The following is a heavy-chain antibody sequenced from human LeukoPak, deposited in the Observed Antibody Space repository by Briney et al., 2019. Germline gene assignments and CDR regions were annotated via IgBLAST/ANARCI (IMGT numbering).Heavy chain of an antibody. CDR1: GFTFDDYA. J-gene: IGHJ4*02. CDR2: ISWNSGSI. CDR3: AKDIGSSWFFDY. Sequence: PGGSLRLSCAASGFTFDDYAMHWVRQAPGKGLEWVSGISWNSGSIGYADSVKGRFTISRDNAKNSLYLQTNSLRAEDTALYYCAKDIGSSWFFDYWGQGTLVTVSS. V-gene: IGHV3-9*01. D-gene: IGHD6-13*01.